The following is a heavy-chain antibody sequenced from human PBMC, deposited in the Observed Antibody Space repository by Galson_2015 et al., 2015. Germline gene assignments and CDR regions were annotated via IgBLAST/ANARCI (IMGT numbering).Heavy chain of an antibody. CDR1: GYSFTGYY. J-gene: IGHJ4*02. Sequence: SGYSFTGYYIHWVRQAPGHGLEWMGRIDPKSGGTSYAREFQGRVTLTTDTSISTAYMDLSSLKSDDTAVYCCARDAAVAADYWGQGTLVTVSS. CDR2: IDPKSGGT. V-gene: IGHV1-2*06. CDR3: ARDAAVAADY. D-gene: IGHD6-19*01.